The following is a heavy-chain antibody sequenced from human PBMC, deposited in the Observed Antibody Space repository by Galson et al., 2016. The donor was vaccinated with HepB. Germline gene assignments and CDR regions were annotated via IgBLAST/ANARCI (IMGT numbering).Heavy chain of an antibody. CDR3: ACGYSYIYSIDY. D-gene: IGHD5-18*01. V-gene: IGHV4-39*01. Sequence: SETLSLTCTVSGGSISSNTYYWGWIRQPPGRGLEWIGSISYSGSTYYTPSLKSRVTISVDTSKNQFSLKLSSVTAADTALYYCACGYSYIYSIDYWGQGILVTVSS. CDR1: GGSISSNTYY. CDR2: ISYSGST. J-gene: IGHJ4*02.